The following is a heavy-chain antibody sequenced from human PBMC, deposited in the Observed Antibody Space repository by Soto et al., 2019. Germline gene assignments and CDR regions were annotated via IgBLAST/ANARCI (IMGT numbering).Heavy chain of an antibody. D-gene: IGHD6-19*01. J-gene: IGHJ4*02. CDR3: GRGPDDSGFPRWDY. Sequence: QVQLVQSGAEVRKPGASVRLSCETSGYTFNQYYIHWVRQAPGQGRGWMGIINLIGGTTEYAHKFRARVAVTGDTSTSPAYMQLSSVGSEDKALDFCGRGPDDSGFPRWDYWGQGTLVTVSS. CDR2: INLIGGTT. CDR1: GYTFNQYY. V-gene: IGHV1-46*02.